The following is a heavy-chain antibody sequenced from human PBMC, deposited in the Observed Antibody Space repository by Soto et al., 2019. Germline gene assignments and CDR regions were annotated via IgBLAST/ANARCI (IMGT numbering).Heavy chain of an antibody. CDR2: ISEAGDST. J-gene: IGHJ5*01. CDR1: QFTFSTFA. Sequence: EVQLLESGGGLVQPGGSLRLSCAASQFTFSTFAMSWVHQAPGKGLEWVSFISEAGDSTHYADSVKGRFTISRDNSKNTLYLQMNSLRAEDTALYHCVKGGWLDFWGQGALVTVSS. CDR3: VKGGWLDF. V-gene: IGHV3-23*01.